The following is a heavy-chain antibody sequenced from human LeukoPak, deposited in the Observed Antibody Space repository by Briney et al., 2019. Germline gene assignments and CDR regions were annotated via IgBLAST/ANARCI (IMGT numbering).Heavy chain of an antibody. CDR2: ISTYHGNT. Sequence: ASVKVSCKASGYTFTSYGINWVRQAPGLGLEWMGWISTYHGNTNYAQKLQGRVTMTRNTSISTAYMELSSLRSEDTAVYYCARRPSKYYDILTGYYRSEFDYWGQGTLVTVSS. V-gene: IGHV1-18*01. CDR3: ARRPSKYYDILTGYYRSEFDY. D-gene: IGHD3-9*01. J-gene: IGHJ4*02. CDR1: GYTFTSYG.